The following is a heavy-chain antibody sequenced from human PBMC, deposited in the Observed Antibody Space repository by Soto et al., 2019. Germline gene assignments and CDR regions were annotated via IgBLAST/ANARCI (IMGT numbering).Heavy chain of an antibody. D-gene: IGHD2-2*01. Sequence: GGSLRLSCAASGFTFSSYAMSWVRQAPGKGLEWVSAISGSGGSTYYADSVKGRFTISRDNSKNTLYLQMNSLRAEDTAVYYCAKSDCSSTSCYSPWGDAFDIWGQGTMVTVSS. CDR2: ISGSGGST. CDR3: AKSDCSSTSCYSPWGDAFDI. V-gene: IGHV3-23*01. CDR1: GFTFSSYA. J-gene: IGHJ3*02.